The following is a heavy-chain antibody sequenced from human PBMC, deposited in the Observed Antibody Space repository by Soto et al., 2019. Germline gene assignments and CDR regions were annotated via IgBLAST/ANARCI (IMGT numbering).Heavy chain of an antibody. Sequence: ASVKVSCKTSGYTFSNYAMHWVRQAPGQRLEWTGWINDGNGNTKYSQKFQGRVTITRDIAASTGYLELSILRSEDTAVYYCARDRYYAFDIWGQGTMVTVSS. CDR3: ARDRYYAFDI. J-gene: IGHJ3*02. D-gene: IGHD3-16*02. CDR2: INDGNGNT. CDR1: GYTFSNYA. V-gene: IGHV1-3*01.